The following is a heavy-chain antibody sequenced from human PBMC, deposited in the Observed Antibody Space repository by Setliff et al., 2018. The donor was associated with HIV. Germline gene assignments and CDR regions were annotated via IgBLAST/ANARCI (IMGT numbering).Heavy chain of an antibody. CDR2: INPSDDSR. V-gene: IGHV1-46*01. CDR3: ARGDRELHYFDWPRAGVDF. J-gene: IGHJ4*02. D-gene: IGHD3-9*01. CDR1: GYTFTNFY. Sequence: ASVKVSCKASGYTFTNFYMHWVRQAPGQRLEWMGIINPSDDSRTYAQKFQGRVTMTRDTSTSTVYMELSSLRSEDTAVYYCARGDRELHYFDWPRAGVDFWGQGTLVTVSS.